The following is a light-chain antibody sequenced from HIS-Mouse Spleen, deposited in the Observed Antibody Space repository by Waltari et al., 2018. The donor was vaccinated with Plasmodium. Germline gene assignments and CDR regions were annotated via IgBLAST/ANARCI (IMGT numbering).Light chain of an antibody. CDR3: QSADSSGTPNWV. CDR2: KDS. V-gene: IGLV3-25*03. Sequence: SYELTQPPSVSVSPGQTARITCSGDALPKQYAYWYQQKPGQAPALVIYKDSERPSGIPGRFSGSSSGTTVTLTISGVQAEDEADYYCQSADSSGTPNWVFGGGTKLTVL. J-gene: IGLJ3*02. CDR1: ALPKQY.